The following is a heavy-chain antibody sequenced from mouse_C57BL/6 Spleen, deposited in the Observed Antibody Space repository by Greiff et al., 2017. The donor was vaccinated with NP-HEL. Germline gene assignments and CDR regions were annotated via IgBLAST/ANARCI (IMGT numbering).Heavy chain of an antibody. V-gene: IGHV3-5*01. CDR1: GISITTGNYR. CDR3: ARVDYDYYALDY. Sequence: EVKLQESGPGLVKPSQTVFLTCTVTGISITTGNYRWSWIRQFPGNKLEWIGYIYYSGTITYNPSLTSRTTITRDTPKNQFFLEMTSLTAEDTATYYCARVDYDYYALDYWGQGTSVTVSS. J-gene: IGHJ4*01. CDR2: IYYSGTI. D-gene: IGHD2-4*01.